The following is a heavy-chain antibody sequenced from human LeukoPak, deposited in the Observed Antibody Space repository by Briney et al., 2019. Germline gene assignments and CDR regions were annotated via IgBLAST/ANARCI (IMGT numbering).Heavy chain of an antibody. Sequence: LQTLSLTCTVSGGSISSGDYYWSWIRQPPGKGLEWIVYIYYSGSTYYSPSLKSRVTISVDTSKNQFSLKLSSVTAADTAVYYCARAKTYYYGSGRYTIDWFDPWGQGTLVTVSS. J-gene: IGHJ5*02. D-gene: IGHD3-10*01. CDR3: ARAKTYYYGSGRYTIDWFDP. V-gene: IGHV4-30-4*01. CDR1: GGSISSGDYY. CDR2: IYYSGST.